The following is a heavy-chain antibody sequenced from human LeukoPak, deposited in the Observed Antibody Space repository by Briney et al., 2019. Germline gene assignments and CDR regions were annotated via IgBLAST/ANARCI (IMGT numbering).Heavy chain of an antibody. D-gene: IGHD2-21*01. J-gene: IGHJ5*02. CDR1: GYSFTDYY. Sequence: GASVKVSCKTSGYSFTDYYMHWVPQAPGQGLEWMGWINPNSGGTSSAQKFQGRVTMTRDTSISTVYMEVSWLTSDDTVIYYCARADRLHGGPYLIGPWGQGTLVTFSS. CDR3: ARADRLHGGPYLIGP. V-gene: IGHV1-2*02. CDR2: INPNSGGT.